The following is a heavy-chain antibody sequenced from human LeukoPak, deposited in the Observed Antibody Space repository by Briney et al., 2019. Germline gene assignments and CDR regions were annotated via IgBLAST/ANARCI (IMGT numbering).Heavy chain of an antibody. J-gene: IGHJ3*02. CDR1: GGSISSYY. V-gene: IGHV4-59*01. D-gene: IGHD3-10*01. CDR2: IYYSGST. CDR3: ARVLRTMVRGGASDI. Sequence: SETLSLTCTVSGGSISSYYWSWIRQPPGKGLEWIGYIYYSGSTNYNPSLKSRVTISVDTSKNQFSLKLSSVTAADTAVYYCARVLRTMVRGGASDIWGQGTMVTVSS.